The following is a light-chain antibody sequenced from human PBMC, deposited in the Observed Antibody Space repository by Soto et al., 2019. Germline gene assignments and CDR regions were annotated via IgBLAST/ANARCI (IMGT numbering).Light chain of an antibody. V-gene: IGKV3-20*01. J-gene: IGKJ2*03. CDR1: QSVSSNY. CDR2: ATS. Sequence: EIVLTQSPRTLSVSPGERVTLSCRASQSVSSNYLAWYQQKPGQAPRLLIYATSSRATGIPDRFSGSGSGTDFTLTINRLEPEDFAVYYCQQYGNSPRYSFGQGTRLEIK. CDR3: QQYGNSPRYS.